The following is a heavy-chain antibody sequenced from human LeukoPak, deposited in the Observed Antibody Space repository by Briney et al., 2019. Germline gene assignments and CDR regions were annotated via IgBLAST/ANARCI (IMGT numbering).Heavy chain of an antibody. CDR3: ARVPSQTRPYCSSTSCYNGWYYFDY. CDR2: INSDGSST. Sequence: PGGSLRLSCAASGFTFSSYWMHWVRHAPGKGLVWASRINSDGSSTNYADSVKGRFTISRDNAKNTLYLQMNSLRAEDTAVYYCARVPSQTRPYCSSTSCYNGWYYFDYWGQGTLVTVSS. V-gene: IGHV3-74*01. J-gene: IGHJ4*02. CDR1: GFTFSSYW. D-gene: IGHD2-2*02.